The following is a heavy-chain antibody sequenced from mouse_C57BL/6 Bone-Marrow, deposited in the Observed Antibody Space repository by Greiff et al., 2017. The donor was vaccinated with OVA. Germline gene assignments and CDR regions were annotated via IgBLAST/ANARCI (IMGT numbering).Heavy chain of an antibody. CDR3: ARHGP. V-gene: IGHV5-6*02. CDR1: GFTFSSYG. CDR2: ISSGGSYT. J-gene: IGHJ3*01. Sequence: EVKLLESGGDLVKPGGSLKLSCAASGFTFSSYGMSWVRQTPDKRLEWVATISSGGSYTYYPDSVKGRFTISGDNAKNTLYLQMCGLKSEDTAMYYCARHGPWGQGTLVTVSA.